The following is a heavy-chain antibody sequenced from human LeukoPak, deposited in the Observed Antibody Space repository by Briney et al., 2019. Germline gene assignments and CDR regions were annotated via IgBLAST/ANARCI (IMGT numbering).Heavy chain of an antibody. Sequence: SETLSLTCAVSGGSISSGGYSWSWIRQPPGKGLEWIGYIYHSGGTYYNPSLKSRVTISVDRSKNQFSLKLSSVTAADTAVYYCARSHYYGSGSLDYWGQGTLVTVSS. CDR1: GGSISSGGYS. D-gene: IGHD3-10*01. CDR3: ARSHYYGSGSLDY. V-gene: IGHV4-30-2*01. CDR2: IYHSGGT. J-gene: IGHJ4*02.